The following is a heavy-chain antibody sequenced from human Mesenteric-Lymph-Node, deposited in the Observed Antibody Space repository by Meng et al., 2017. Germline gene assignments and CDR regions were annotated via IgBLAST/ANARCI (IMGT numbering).Heavy chain of an antibody. Sequence: ASVKVSCKASGYTFTSYFMHWVRQAPGQGPEWMGLINPSGVSTTYAQKFQGRVTITADESTSTAYMELSSLRSEDTAVYYCARGGYYDSSGYLVRRFDPWGQGTLVTVSS. J-gene: IGHJ5*02. CDR3: ARGGYYDSSGYLVRRFDP. V-gene: IGHV1-46*01. CDR1: GYTFTSYF. D-gene: IGHD3-22*01. CDR2: INPSGVST.